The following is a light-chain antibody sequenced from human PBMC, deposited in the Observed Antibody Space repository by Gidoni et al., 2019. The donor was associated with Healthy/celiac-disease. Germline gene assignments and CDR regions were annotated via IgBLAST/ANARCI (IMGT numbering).Light chain of an antibody. CDR1: QSVSSSY. CDR3: QQYGSSPPWT. Sequence: DIVLTQSPGTLSLSPGERATLSCRASQSVSSSYLAWYQQKPGQAPRLLIYGASSRATGIPDRFSGSGSGTDFTLTISRLEPEDFAVYYCQQYGSSPPWTFGQGTKVGIK. CDR2: GAS. V-gene: IGKV3-20*01. J-gene: IGKJ1*01.